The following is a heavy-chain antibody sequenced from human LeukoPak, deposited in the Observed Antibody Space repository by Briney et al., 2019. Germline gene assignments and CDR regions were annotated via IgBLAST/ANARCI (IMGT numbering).Heavy chain of an antibody. V-gene: IGHV4-59*01. CDR1: GGSISSYY. CDR2: IYYSGST. CDR3: ARSRPPGPTPFDY. J-gene: IGHJ4*02. Sequence: SETLSLTCIVSGGSISSYYWNWIRQPPGKGLEWIGYIYYSGSTNYNPSLKSRVTISVDTSKNQFSLKLSSVTAADTAVYYCARSRPPGPTPFDYWGQGTLVTVSS.